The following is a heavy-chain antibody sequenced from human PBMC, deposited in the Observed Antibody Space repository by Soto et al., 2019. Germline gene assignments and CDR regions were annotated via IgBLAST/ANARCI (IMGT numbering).Heavy chain of an antibody. CDR2: IDYDGTTT. CDR3: TSGPRASSGSTGAY. Sequence: EVQLVESGGGLVQPGGSLRLSCAASGFSFDSYWMHWVRQAPGQGPMWVSRIDYDGTTTNYADSVKGRFTISRDNAKSTLYLQTNSLRHEDTAVYYCTSGPRASSGSTGAYWGKVTIVTVSA. D-gene: IGHD2-15*01. J-gene: IGHJ1*01. V-gene: IGHV3-74*01. CDR1: GFSFDSYW.